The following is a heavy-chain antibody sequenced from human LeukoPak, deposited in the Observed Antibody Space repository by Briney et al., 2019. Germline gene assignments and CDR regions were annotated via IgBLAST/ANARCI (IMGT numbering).Heavy chain of an antibody. CDR2: MNQDGGER. Sequence: GSLRLSCVASGFTFSNYWMSWVRQAPEKGLEWVANMNQDGGERYYVDSVKGRFTISRNNTKNLLYLQMNSLRAEDTAVYYCARGRYSYGSFFDYWGQGTLVTVSS. D-gene: IGHD5-18*01. CDR1: GFTFSNYW. J-gene: IGHJ4*02. V-gene: IGHV3-7*01. CDR3: ARGRYSYGSFFDY.